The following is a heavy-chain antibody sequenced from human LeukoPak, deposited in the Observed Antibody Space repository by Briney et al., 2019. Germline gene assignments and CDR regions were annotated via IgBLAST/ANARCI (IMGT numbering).Heavy chain of an antibody. D-gene: IGHD4-17*01. CDR3: AREVTTVTSYYFDY. Sequence: PSETLSLTCAVSGGSISSGGYSWSWIRQPPGKGLEWIGYIYHSGSTYYNPSLKSRVTISVDRSKNQFSLKLSSVTAADTAVYCCAREVTTVTSYYFDYWGQGTLVTVSS. CDR1: GGSISSGGYS. V-gene: IGHV4-30-2*01. CDR2: IYHSGST. J-gene: IGHJ4*02.